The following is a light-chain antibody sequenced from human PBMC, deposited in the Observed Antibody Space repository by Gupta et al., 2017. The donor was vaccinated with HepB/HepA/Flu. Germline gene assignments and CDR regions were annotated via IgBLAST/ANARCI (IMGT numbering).Light chain of an antibody. CDR1: QSLLYTNGYNY. CDR3: RQKLKIPIT. J-gene: IGKJ4*01. V-gene: IGKV2-28*01. Sequence: DIVMTQSPLSLPVTPGEPASISCRSSQSLLYTNGYNYLDWYLQRPGHSPQLLIYLASHRAYGVPDRFSGSESGTDFTLEISKGEAEDVGIYYCRQKLKIPITFGRGTKVESK. CDR2: LAS.